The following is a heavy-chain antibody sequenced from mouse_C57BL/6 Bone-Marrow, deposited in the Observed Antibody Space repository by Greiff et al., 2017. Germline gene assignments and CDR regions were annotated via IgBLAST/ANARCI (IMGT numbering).Heavy chain of an antibody. V-gene: IGHV1-74*01. CDR1: GYTFTSYW. J-gene: IGHJ4*01. D-gene: IGHD1-1*01. Sequence: QVQLKQSGAELVKPGASVKVSCKASGYTFTSYWMHWVKQRPGQGLEWIGRIHPSDSDTNYNQKFKGKATLTVDKSSSTAYMQLSSLTSEDSAVYYCATYYYGSSSRAMDYWGQGTSVTVSS. CDR2: IHPSDSDT. CDR3: ATYYYGSSSRAMDY.